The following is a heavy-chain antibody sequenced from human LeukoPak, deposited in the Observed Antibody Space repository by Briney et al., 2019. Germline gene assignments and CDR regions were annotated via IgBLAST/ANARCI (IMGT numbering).Heavy chain of an antibody. D-gene: IGHD6-6*01. CDR1: GYTFTVYF. Sequence: ASVKVSCKASGYTFTVYFMHWVRQAPGQGLEWMGWINPYSGDTNYAQKFQGRVTMTRDTSISTAYMELSRLRSDDTAVYYCARDKSSSDPFDYWGQGTLVTVSS. CDR3: ARDKSSSDPFDY. V-gene: IGHV1-2*02. CDR2: INPYSGDT. J-gene: IGHJ4*02.